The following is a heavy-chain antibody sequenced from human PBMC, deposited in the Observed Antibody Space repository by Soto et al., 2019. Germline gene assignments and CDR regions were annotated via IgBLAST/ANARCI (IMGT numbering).Heavy chain of an antibody. CDR3: TTDVSTSIFGVVIRCAY. J-gene: IGHJ4*02. Sequence: EVNLVESGGGLVKPGGSLRLSCAASGVTFSNAWMNWVRQAPGKGMEWVGRIKSNTDGGTTDYAAPVKGRFTLSRDYSKNTLHLRMDSLKTEDTARYYCTTDVSTSIFGVVIRCAYWRQGTLVTFSS. CDR2: IKSNTDGGTT. V-gene: IGHV3-15*07. CDR1: GVTFSNAW. D-gene: IGHD3-3*01.